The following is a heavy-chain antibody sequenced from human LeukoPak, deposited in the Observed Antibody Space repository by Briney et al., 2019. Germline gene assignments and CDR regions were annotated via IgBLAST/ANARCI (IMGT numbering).Heavy chain of an antibody. D-gene: IGHD3-10*01. CDR1: GFTVSSNH. V-gene: IGHV3-53*04. CDR3: ARVLTMVRGVIFGMDV. J-gene: IGHJ6*02. Sequence: GGSLRLSCAASGFTVSSNHMSWVRQAPGKGLEWVSVIYSGGSTYYADSVKGRFTISRHNSKNTLYLQMNSLRAEDTAVYYCARVLTMVRGVIFGMDVWGQGTTVTVSS. CDR2: IYSGGST.